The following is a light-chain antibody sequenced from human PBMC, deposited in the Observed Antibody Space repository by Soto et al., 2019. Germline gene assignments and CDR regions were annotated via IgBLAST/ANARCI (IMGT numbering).Light chain of an antibody. CDR2: GAS. CDR1: QSVNSD. CDR3: QQYNNWPRT. V-gene: IGKV3-15*01. Sequence: EIVMTQSPATLSVSPGERATLSCRASQSVNSDLAWYPQKPGQAPRLPIYGASTRATGIPARFSGSGSGTEFTHTISSLQSEDFAVYYCQQYNNWPRTFGQGTKVDIK. J-gene: IGKJ1*01.